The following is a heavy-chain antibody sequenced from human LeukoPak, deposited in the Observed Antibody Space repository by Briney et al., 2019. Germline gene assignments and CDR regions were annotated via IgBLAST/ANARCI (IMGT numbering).Heavy chain of an antibody. CDR1: GFTFGSYW. V-gene: IGHV3-7*01. CDR3: ARSQTTVTDRGYFDL. Sequence: PGGSLRLSCAASGFTFGSYWMSWVRQAPGKGLEWVANIKQDGSEKYYVDSVKGRFTISRDNAKNSLFLQMNSLRAEDTAVYYCARSQTTVTDRGYFDLWGRGTLVTVSS. D-gene: IGHD4-11*01. J-gene: IGHJ2*01. CDR2: IKQDGSEK.